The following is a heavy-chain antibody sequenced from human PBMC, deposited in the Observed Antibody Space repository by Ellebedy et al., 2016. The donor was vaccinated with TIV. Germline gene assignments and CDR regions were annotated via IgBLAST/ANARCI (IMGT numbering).Heavy chain of an antibody. J-gene: IGHJ4*02. V-gene: IGHV3-53*01. D-gene: IGHD6-19*01. CDR3: AGGISVAGTSLGF. CDR1: GFTVSSNY. Sequence: GESLKISCAASGFTVSSNYMSWVRQAPGRGLEWASTIYSSGGTYYAGSVKGRFTISRDNSKNTLYLQMNSLRAEDTAVYYCAGGISVAGTSLGFWGQGTLVTVSS. CDR2: IYSSGGT.